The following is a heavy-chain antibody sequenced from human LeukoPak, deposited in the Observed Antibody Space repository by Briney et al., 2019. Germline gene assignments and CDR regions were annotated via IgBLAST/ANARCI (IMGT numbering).Heavy chain of an antibody. Sequence: SETLSLTCAVYGGSFSGYYWSWIRQPPGKGLEWIGEINHSGSTNYNPSLKSRVNISVETSKHQFSLKLSSVTAAERAVYTCARRGLEIFWGGYPYPPQFFDYWGQGTLVTVSS. CDR1: GGSFSGYY. V-gene: IGHV4-34*01. D-gene: IGHD3-16*01. CDR2: INHSGST. CDR3: ARRGLEIFWGGYPYPPQFFDY. J-gene: IGHJ4*02.